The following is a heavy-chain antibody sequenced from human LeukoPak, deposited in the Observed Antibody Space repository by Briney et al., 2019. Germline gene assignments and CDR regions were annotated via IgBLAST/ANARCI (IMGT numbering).Heavy chain of an antibody. CDR2: IIPIFGTA. V-gene: IGHV1-69*01. CDR3: ASPEPYSSSWYFDY. J-gene: IGHJ4*02. Sequence: ASVKVSCKASGGTFSSYAISWVRQAPGQGLEWMGGIIPIFGTANYAQKFQGRVTITADESTSTAYMEPSSLRSEDTAVYYCASPEPYSSSWYFDYWGQGTLVTVSS. CDR1: GGTFSSYA. D-gene: IGHD6-13*01.